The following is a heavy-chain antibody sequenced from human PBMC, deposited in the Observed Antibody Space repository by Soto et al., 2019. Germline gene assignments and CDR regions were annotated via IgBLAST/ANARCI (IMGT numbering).Heavy chain of an antibody. D-gene: IGHD6-25*01. CDR2: IYPGDSET. V-gene: IGHV5-51*01. CDR1: GYTFTTYW. J-gene: IGHJ5*02. CDR3: ARRSASGGWFAP. Sequence: GESLKISCEGSGYTFTTYWIGWVRQMPGKGLEWVGIIYPGDSETRYSPSFQGQVTISADKSINTAYLQWSSLKASDTAMYYCARRSASGGWFAPWGQGTLVTVSS.